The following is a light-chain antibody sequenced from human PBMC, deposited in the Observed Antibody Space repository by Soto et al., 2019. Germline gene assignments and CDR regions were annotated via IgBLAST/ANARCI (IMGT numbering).Light chain of an antibody. J-gene: IGKJ1*01. V-gene: IGKV1-5*01. Sequence: DIQMTQSPSTLSASVGDRVTITCRASQSISSWLAWYQQKPGKAPKLLIYDASSLESGVPSRFSGSGSGTEFTLTISSLQPDDFATYYCQQYNSYWKLGKGTKVE. CDR3: QQYNSYWK. CDR2: DAS. CDR1: QSISSW.